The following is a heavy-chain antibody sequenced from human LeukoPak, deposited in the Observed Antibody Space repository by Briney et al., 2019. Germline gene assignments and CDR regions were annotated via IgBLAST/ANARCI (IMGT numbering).Heavy chain of an antibody. CDR1: GGSFSGYY. D-gene: IGHD2-15*01. CDR3: ARVDCSGGSCYYDY. J-gene: IGHJ4*02. CDR2: INHSGST. V-gene: IGHV4-34*01. Sequence: SETLSLTCAVYGGSFSGYYWSWIRQPPGKGLEWIGEINHSGSTNYNPSLKSRVTISVDTSKNQFSLKLSSVTAADTAVYYCARVDCSGGSCYYDYWGQGTLVTVSS.